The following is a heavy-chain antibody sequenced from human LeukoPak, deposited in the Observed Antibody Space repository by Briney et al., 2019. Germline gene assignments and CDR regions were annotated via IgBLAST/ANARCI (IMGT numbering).Heavy chain of an antibody. V-gene: IGHV3-53*01. D-gene: IGHD4-17*01. CDR1: GFTVSSNY. Sequence: GGSLRLSCAASGFTVSSNYMNWVRQAPGKGLEWVSVIYSSGSTYYADSVKGRFTISRDNSKNTLYLQMNSLRAEDTAVYYCARDLYGVSHDYWGQGALVTVSS. CDR3: ARDLYGVSHDY. J-gene: IGHJ4*02. CDR2: IYSSGST.